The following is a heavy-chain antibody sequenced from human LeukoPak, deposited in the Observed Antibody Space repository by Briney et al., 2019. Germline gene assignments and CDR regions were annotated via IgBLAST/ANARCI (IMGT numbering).Heavy chain of an antibody. CDR3: AKGGYSSGWYRDYFDY. CDR1: GFTFSSYA. CDR2: ISGSGGST. V-gene: IGHV3-23*01. J-gene: IGHJ4*02. D-gene: IGHD6-19*01. Sequence: GGSLRLSCAASGFTFSSYAMSWVRQAPGKGLEWVSAISGSGGSTYYADSVKGRFTISGDNSKNTLYLQMNSLRAEDTAVYYCAKGGYSSGWYRDYFDYWGQGTLVTVSS.